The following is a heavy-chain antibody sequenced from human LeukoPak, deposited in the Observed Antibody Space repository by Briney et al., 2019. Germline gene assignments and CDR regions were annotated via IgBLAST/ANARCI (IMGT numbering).Heavy chain of an antibody. CDR3: AKCSTYYYDSSGYYYFDY. Sequence: PGRSLRLSCVASGFTFSSYGMHWVRQAPGKGLEWVAVIWYDGSNKYYADSVKGRFTISRDNSKNTLYLQMNSLRAEDTAVYYCAKCSTYYYDSSGYYYFDYWGQGTLVTVSS. V-gene: IGHV3-33*06. CDR2: IWYDGSNK. D-gene: IGHD3-22*01. CDR1: GFTFSSYG. J-gene: IGHJ4*02.